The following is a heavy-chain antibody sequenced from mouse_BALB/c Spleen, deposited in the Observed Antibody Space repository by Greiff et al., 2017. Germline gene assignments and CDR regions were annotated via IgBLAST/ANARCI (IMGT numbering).Heavy chain of an antibody. D-gene: IGHD1-1*01. CDR2: ISYSGST. Sequence: EVQLQQSGPSLVKPSQTLSLTCSVTGDSITSGYWNWIRKFPGNKLEYMGYISYSGSTYYNPSLKSRISITRDTSKNQYYLQLNSVTTEDTATYYCARRGGSSYWYFDVWGAGTTVTVSS. V-gene: IGHV3-8*02. J-gene: IGHJ1*01. CDR3: ARRGGSSYWYFDV. CDR1: GDSITSGY.